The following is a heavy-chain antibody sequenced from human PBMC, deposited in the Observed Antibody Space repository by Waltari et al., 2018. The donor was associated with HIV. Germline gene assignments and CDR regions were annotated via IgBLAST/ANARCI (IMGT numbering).Heavy chain of an antibody. Sequence: QVQLQESGPGLVKPSQTLSLPCTVFGPSIRRGDSYWRVIRQHPGKGLEWIGYIYYSGYTHYSPSLQSRVTISVDTSKNHCSLNLSSVTAADTAVYYCARDKYGGHWFDPWGQGTLVTVSS. CDR1: GPSIRRGDSY. V-gene: IGHV4-31*03. CDR3: ARDKYGGHWFDP. J-gene: IGHJ5*02. CDR2: IYYSGYT. D-gene: IGHD4-17*01.